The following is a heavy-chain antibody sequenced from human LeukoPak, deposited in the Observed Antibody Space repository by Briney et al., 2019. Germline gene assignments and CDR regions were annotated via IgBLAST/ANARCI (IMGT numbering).Heavy chain of an antibody. CDR3: ARLKFYDSTGNSPGHYMDV. D-gene: IGHD3-22*01. J-gene: IGHJ6*03. CDR1: GGPIYSYY. V-gene: IGHV4-4*07. Sequence: SETLSLTCTVSGGPIYSYYWSWIRQTAGKGLEWIGRLYPGVSTNYNPSLKSRVTMSVDTSKKQFALKLSAVTAADTAVYYCARLKFYDSTGNSPGHYMDVWGKGTTVTVS. CDR2: LYPGVST.